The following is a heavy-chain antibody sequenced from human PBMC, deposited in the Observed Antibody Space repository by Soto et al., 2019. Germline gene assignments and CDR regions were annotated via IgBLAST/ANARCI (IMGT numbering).Heavy chain of an antibody. CDR3: ATLRGLGEVSPYFDY. V-gene: IGHV4-59*08. CDR2: IYYTGTT. D-gene: IGHD3-10*01. CDR1: YASINNYH. J-gene: IGHJ4*02. Sequence: QVQLQESGPGLLKPSETLSLTCTVSYASINNYHWTWIRQPPGKGLEWMAYIYYTGTTNFNPSLKSRDTISKDTSKNRFSLKLRYVTAADTAVYYCATLRGLGEVSPYFDYWGQGLRVTVSS.